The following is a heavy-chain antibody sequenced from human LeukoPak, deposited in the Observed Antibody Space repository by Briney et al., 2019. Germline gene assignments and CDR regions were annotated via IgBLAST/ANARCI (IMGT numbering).Heavy chain of an antibody. J-gene: IGHJ3*02. D-gene: IGHD5-18*01. CDR1: GFTFTSYA. Sequence: GGSLRLSCAASGFTFTSYAMSWVRQAPGKGLEWVGFIRSKAYGGTTEYAASVKGRFTISRDDSKSIAQLQMNSLKTEDTAVYYCSRHRGYSYGYHAFDIWGQGTMVTVSS. V-gene: IGHV3-49*04. CDR2: IRSKAYGGTT. CDR3: SRHRGYSYGYHAFDI.